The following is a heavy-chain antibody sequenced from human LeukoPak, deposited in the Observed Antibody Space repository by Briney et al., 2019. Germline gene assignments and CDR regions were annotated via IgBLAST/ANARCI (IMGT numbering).Heavy chain of an antibody. CDR1: GVSISSYY. CDR2: IYYSGST. J-gene: IGHJ4*02. Sequence: SETLSLTCTVSGVSISSYYWSWIRQPPGKGLECIGYIYYSGSTNYNPSLKSRVTISVDRSKNQFSLKLSSMTAADTAVYYCARLSDSDSSGYYWGFEYWGQGTLVTVSS. D-gene: IGHD3-22*01. V-gene: IGHV4-59*08. CDR3: ARLSDSDSSGYYWGFEY.